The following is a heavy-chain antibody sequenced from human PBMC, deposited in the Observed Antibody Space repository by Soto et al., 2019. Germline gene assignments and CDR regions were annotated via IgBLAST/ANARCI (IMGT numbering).Heavy chain of an antibody. CDR3: ARVPDY. J-gene: IGHJ4*02. Sequence: PSETLSLTCTVSGGSISSYYWSWIRQPPGKGLEWIGYMYHSGSTYYNPSLKSRVTISIDWSKNQFSLKLSSVTAADTAVYYCARVPDYWGQGILVTVSS. CDR2: MYHSGST. D-gene: IGHD2-2*01. CDR1: GGSISSYY. V-gene: IGHV4-59*12.